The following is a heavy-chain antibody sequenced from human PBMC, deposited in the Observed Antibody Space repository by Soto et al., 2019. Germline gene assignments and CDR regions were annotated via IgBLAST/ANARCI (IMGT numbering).Heavy chain of an antibody. CDR3: ARASMDYGDLTLDY. CDR1: GFTFSSYD. CDR2: IGAAGDP. Sequence: GGSLRLSCAASGFTFSSYDMHWVRQATGKGLEWVSAIGAAGDPYYPGSVKGRFTISRENAKNSLYLQMNSLRAGDTAVYYCARASMDYGDLTLDYCGQGTLVTVSS. V-gene: IGHV3-13*05. J-gene: IGHJ4*02. D-gene: IGHD4-17*01.